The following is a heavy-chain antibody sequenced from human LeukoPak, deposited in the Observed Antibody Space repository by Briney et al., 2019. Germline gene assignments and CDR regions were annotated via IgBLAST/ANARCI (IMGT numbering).Heavy chain of an antibody. V-gene: IGHV4-34*01. CDR2: INHSGST. CDR3: ARPIRSRDNNWFDP. D-gene: IGHD3-10*01. J-gene: IGHJ5*02. CDR1: GGSFSGYY. Sequence: PSETLSLTCAVYGGSFSGYYWSWIRQPPGKGLEWIGEINHSGSTNYNSSLKSRVTISVDTSANQFSLKLNSVTAADTAVYYCARPIRSRDNNWFDPWGQGILVTVSS.